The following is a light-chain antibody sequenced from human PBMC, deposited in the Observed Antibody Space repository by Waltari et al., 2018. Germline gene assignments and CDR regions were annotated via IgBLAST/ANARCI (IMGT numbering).Light chain of an antibody. V-gene: IGKV3-20*01. CDR1: QSLSRTY. CDR2: GAS. CDR3: QQYVSSPWT. J-gene: IGKJ1*01. Sequence: EIVLTQSPGTLSLSPGERATLSCRASQSLSRTYLAWYHQRPGQPPRLLIYGASNRAAGVPDRFSCGGSGTDFTLTISRLEPEDFALYYCQQYVSSPWTFGQGTKVEIK.